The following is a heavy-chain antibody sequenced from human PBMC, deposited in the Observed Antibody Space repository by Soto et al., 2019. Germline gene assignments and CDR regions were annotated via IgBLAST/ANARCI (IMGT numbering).Heavy chain of an antibody. V-gene: IGHV4-59*08. CDR3: ARRFSPGYCSGGDSCYYYYYHMDV. CDR2: IYYSGST. D-gene: IGHD2-15*01. CDR1: GDSISTYY. J-gene: IGHJ6*03. Sequence: SETLSLTCNVSGDSISTYYWNWIRQTPGKEQERNGYIYYSGSTNYNPSLKSRVTISVDTSKNQFSLKLISVTAADTAVYYCARRFSPGYCSGGDSCYYYYYHMDVWGRGAPVTVSS.